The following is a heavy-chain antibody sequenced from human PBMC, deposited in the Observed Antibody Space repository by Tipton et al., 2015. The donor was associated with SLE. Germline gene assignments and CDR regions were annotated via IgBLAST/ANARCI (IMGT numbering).Heavy chain of an antibody. V-gene: IGHV4-34*01. J-gene: IGHJ4*02. CDR1: GGSVSGHY. D-gene: IGHD6-13*01. CDR3: ARERGSSSWYGGYYFDY. CDR2: INHSGRT. Sequence: TLSLTCAVYGGSVSGHYWSWIRQPPGKGLEWIGEINHSGRTNYNPSLKSRVTISVDTSKNQFSLKLSSVNAADTAVYYCARERGSSSWYGGYYFDYWGQGTLVTVSS.